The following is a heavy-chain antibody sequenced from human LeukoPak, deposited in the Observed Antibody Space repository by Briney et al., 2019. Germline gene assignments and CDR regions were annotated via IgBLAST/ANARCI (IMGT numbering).Heavy chain of an antibody. CDR2: ISYDGSNK. CDR1: GFTFSSYA. CDR3: ARAFPDFWSGPFDP. V-gene: IGHV3-30*04. Sequence: PGRSLRLSCAASGFTFSSYAMHWVRQAPGKGLEWVAVISYDGSNKYYADSVKGRFTISRDNSKNTLYLQMNSLRAEDTAVYYCARAFPDFWSGPFDPWGQGTLVTVSS. J-gene: IGHJ5*02. D-gene: IGHD3-3*01.